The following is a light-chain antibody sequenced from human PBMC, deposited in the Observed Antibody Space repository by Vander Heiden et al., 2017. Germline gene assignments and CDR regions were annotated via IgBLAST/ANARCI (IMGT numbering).Light chain of an antibody. CDR1: QSVGSSY. Sequence: EFVLTQSPGTLSLSPGERATLSCRASQSVGSSYLAWYQQKPGQAPRLLIYGASSRATGIPDRFSGSGSGTDFTLTISRLEPEDFAVYFWHQDGSSETFGQGTKVEIK. J-gene: IGKJ1*01. CDR2: GAS. CDR3: HQDGSSET. V-gene: IGKV3-20*01.